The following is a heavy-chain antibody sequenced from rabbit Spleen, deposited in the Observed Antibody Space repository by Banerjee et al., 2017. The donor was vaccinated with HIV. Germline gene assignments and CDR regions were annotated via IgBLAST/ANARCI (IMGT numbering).Heavy chain of an antibody. D-gene: IGHD8-1*01. CDR2: IEVGSSGFS. J-gene: IGHJ6*01. Sequence: QEQLEESGGGLVKPGASLTLTCTASGVSFSFSSYMCWVRQAPGKGLEWIACIEVGSSGFSYFATWAKGRFTISETSSTTVTLQMTSLTVADTATYFCARDTGSSFSSYGMDLWGPGTLVTVS. CDR1: GVSFSFSSY. V-gene: IGHV1S45*01. CDR3: ARDTGSSFSSYGMDL.